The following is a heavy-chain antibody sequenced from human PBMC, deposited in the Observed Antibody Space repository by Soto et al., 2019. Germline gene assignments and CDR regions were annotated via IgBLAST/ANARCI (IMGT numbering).Heavy chain of an antibody. D-gene: IGHD2-15*01. CDR3: AKSCGTCTFYY. CDR2: ISGSGGNT. Sequence: GGSLRLSCAASGFTFSSYAMSWVRQAPGKGLEWVSVISGSGGNTYYADSVKGRFTISRDNSKNTLYLQMNSLRAEDTAVYYCAKSCGTCTFYYWGQGTLVTVSS. J-gene: IGHJ4*02. V-gene: IGHV3-23*01. CDR1: GFTFSSYA.